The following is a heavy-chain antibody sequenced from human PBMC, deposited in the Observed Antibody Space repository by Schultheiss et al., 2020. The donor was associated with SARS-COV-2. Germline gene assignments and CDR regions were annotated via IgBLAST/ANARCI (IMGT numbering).Heavy chain of an antibody. D-gene: IGHD5-24*01. CDR1: GGSFSGYY. Sequence: SETLSLTCAVYGGSFSGYYWSWIRQPPGKGLEWIGEINHSGSTNYNPSLKSRLTMSLDTSENHFSLKLRSVTAADTAVYYCATIRDPRYFDYWGQGTLVTVSS. CDR3: ATIRDPRYFDY. CDR2: INHSGST. J-gene: IGHJ4*02. V-gene: IGHV4-34*01.